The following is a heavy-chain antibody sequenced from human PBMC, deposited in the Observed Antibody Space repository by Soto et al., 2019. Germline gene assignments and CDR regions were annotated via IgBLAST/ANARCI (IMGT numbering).Heavy chain of an antibody. J-gene: IGHJ6*02. D-gene: IGHD6-19*01. CDR1: GFTFSSYV. CDR2: ISYDGSNK. Sequence: GGSLRLSCAASGFTFSSYVMHWVRQAPGKGLEWVAVISYDGSNKYYADSVKGRFTISRDNSKNTLYLQMNSLRAEDTAVYYCAKDQGEYSSGWYRGYSGMDVWGQGTTVTVSS. CDR3: AKDQGEYSSGWYRGYSGMDV. V-gene: IGHV3-30*18.